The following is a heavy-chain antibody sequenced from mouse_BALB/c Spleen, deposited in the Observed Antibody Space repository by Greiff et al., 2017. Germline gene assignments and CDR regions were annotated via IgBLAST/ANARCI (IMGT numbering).Heavy chain of an antibody. D-gene: IGHD2-1*01. CDR1: GYTFTSYY. CDR3: TRSGGNYGYFDY. CDR2: INPSNGGT. V-gene: IGHV1S81*02. J-gene: IGHJ2*01. Sequence: VQLQQSGAELVKPGASVKLSCKASGYTFTSYYMYWVKQRPGQGLEWIGEINPSNGGTNFNEKFKSKATLTVDKSSSTAYMQLSSLTSEDSAVYYCTRSGGNYGYFDYWGQGTTLTVSS.